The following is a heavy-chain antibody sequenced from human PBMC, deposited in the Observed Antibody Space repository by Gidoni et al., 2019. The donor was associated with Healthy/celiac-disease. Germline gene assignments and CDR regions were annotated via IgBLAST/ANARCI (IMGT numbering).Heavy chain of an antibody. Sequence: QVQLVQSGAEVKKPGSSVKVSCKASGGTFSSYAISWVRQAPGQGLEWMGGIIRIFGTANYAKKFQGRVTITADKSTSTAYMELSSLRSEDTAVYYCARDRGYCSGGSCTNGGDYWGQGTLVTVSS. CDR2: IIRIFGTA. CDR1: GGTFSSYA. D-gene: IGHD2-15*01. CDR3: ARDRGYCSGGSCTNGGDY. V-gene: IGHV1-69*06. J-gene: IGHJ4*02.